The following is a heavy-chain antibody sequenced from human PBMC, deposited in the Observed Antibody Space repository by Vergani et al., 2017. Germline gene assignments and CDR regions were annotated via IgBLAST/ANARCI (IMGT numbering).Heavy chain of an antibody. V-gene: IGHV5-51*03. D-gene: IGHD3-16*01. CDR2: IYPGDSDT. J-gene: IGHJ3*02. CDR3: ARPRRSDVMADAFDI. Sequence: EVQLVQSGAEVKKSGESLKISCKGSAYSFSSYWIGWVRQMPEKGLEWMGIIYPGDSDTRYSPSFQGQVTISADKSISTTYLQWSSLKASDTAMYYCARPRRSDVMADAFDIWGQGTMVTVSS. CDR1: AYSFSSYW.